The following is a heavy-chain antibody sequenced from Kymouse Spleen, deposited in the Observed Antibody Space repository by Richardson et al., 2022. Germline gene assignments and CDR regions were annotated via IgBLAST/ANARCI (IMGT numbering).Heavy chain of an antibody. CDR1: GGSISSSNW. D-gene: IGHD3-10*01. CDR2: IYHSGST. J-gene: IGHJ6*02. V-gene: IGHV4-4*02. CDR3: ARFYYYGSGSPYYYGMDV. Sequence: QVQLQESGPGLVKPSGTLSLTCAVSGGSISSSNWWSWVRQPPGKGLEWIGEIYHSGSTNYNPSLKSRVTISVDKSKNQFSLKLSSVTAADTAVYYCARFYYYGSGSPYYYGMDVWGQGTTVTVSS.